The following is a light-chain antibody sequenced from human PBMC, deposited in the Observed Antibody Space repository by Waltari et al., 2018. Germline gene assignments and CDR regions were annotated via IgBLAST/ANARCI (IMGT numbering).Light chain of an antibody. J-gene: IGKJ2*01. Sequence: DLQVTQSPSSLSASVGDRVTITCREIQSISRFLNWYQQKPGKAPKLLSYSASILPSAVPSRFGGSGSGTDFTLTISSLEPEDFATYFCQQTDTSPSTFGQGTKLDFK. V-gene: IGKV1-39*01. CDR2: SAS. CDR1: QSISRF. CDR3: QQTDTSPST.